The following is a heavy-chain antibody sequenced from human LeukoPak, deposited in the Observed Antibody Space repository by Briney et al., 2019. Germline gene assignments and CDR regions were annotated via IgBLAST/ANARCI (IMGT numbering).Heavy chain of an antibody. V-gene: IGHV3-23*01. CDR1: GFTFSSYD. D-gene: IGHD1-26*01. CDR2: ITTGGST. J-gene: IGHJ4*02. CDR3: AKEPYSGSQLLDY. Sequence: GGSLRLSCAASGFTFSSYDMRWVRQAPGKGLEWVSSITTGGSTYYADSVKGRFTISRDNSKNTLFLQMNSLRAEDSAIYYCAKEPYSGSQLLDYWGQGTLVTVSS.